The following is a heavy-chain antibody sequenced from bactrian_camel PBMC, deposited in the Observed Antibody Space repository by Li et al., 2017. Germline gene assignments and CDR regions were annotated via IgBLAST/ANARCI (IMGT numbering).Heavy chain of an antibody. CDR1: GHSRGCNC. D-gene: IGHD7*01. Sequence: VQLVESGGGSVQAGGSLRLSCVVPGHSRGCNCVGWYRLPPGRAPAEREGIAAIRRDGGETWYAASVKGRFTISRDSAKNTVYLQMNSLKPEDTGMYYCALSQSGCPRLASGDFGKGTQVTVS. J-gene: IGHJ4*01. CDR2: IRRDGGET. V-gene: IGHV3S55*01.